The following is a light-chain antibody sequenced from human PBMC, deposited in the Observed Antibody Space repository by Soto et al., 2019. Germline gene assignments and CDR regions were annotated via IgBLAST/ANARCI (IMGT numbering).Light chain of an antibody. CDR3: QQYNDWPQT. J-gene: IGKJ1*01. Sequence: EIVMTQSPATLSVSPGGRATLSCRASQSVSSTLAWYQQKPGQAPRILVYGASTRATGIPARFSGSGSGTEFTLTISSLQSEDFAVYYCQQYNDWPQTFGQGTKGDIK. CDR1: QSVSST. CDR2: GAS. V-gene: IGKV3-15*01.